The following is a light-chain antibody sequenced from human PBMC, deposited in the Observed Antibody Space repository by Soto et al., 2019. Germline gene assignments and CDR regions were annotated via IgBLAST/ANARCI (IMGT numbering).Light chain of an antibody. V-gene: IGKV3-15*01. CDR3: QQYNNWSPTWT. CDR2: GAS. Sequence: EIVMTQSPATLSVSPGERATLSCRASQSVSSNLAWYQQKPGQAPRLLIYGASTMSTGIPARFSGSWSGTEFTITVSSLQSEDFAVYYCQQYNNWSPTWTFGQGTKVEIK. J-gene: IGKJ1*01. CDR1: QSVSSN.